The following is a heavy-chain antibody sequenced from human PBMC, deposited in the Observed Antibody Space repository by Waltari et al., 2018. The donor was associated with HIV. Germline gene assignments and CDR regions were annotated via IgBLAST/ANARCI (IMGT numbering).Heavy chain of an antibody. CDR2: MYYSGSA. CDR3: ARHSRALGAANYYYYGLDV. V-gene: IGHV4-39*01. D-gene: IGHD3-10*01. CDR1: GGSISSNNYI. J-gene: IGHJ6*02. Sequence: QLKLPESGPGLVKPSETLSLTCTVSGGSISSNNYIRGWIRQPPGRGLEWVASMYYSGSAYYNASLRSRVTTSVDTSKNQFSLQLTSVTAADTAVYYCARHSRALGAANYYYYGLDVWGQGTTVAVSS.